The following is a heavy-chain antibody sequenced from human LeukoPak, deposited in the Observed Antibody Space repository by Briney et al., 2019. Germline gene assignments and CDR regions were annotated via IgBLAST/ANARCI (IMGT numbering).Heavy chain of an antibody. CDR1: GFTFGDYA. CDR2: IRSKAYGGTT. Sequence: GGSLRLSCTTSGFTFGDYAMTWVHQAPGKGLEWVGFIRSKAYGGTTEYAASVQGRFTISRDDSKSIAYLQMNSLKTEDTAVYYCSSNYYDSSGYPIAYYFDYWGQGTLVSVSS. J-gene: IGHJ4*02. D-gene: IGHD3-22*01. CDR3: SSNYYDSSGYPIAYYFDY. V-gene: IGHV3-49*04.